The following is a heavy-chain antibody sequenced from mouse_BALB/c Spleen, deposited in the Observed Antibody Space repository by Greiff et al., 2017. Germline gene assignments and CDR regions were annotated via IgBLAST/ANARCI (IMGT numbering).Heavy chain of an antibody. CDR2: ISTYYGDA. Sequence: VQLQQSGAELVRPGVSVKISCKGSGYTFTDYAMHWVKQSHAKSLEWIGGISTYYGDASYNQKFKGKATMTVDKSSSTAYMELARLTSEDSAIDYCARPTAQAWFAYWGQGTLVTVSA. V-gene: IGHV1S137*01. J-gene: IGHJ3*01. D-gene: IGHD1-2*01. CDR1: GYTFTDYA. CDR3: ARPTAQAWFAY.